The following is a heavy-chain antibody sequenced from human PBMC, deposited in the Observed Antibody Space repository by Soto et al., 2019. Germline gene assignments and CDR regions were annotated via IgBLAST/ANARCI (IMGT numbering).Heavy chain of an antibody. D-gene: IGHD2-15*01. J-gene: IGHJ6*02. CDR1: GDSVSSNSAA. CDR3: AREPEGYCSGGSCYPYYYGMDV. CDR2: TYYRSKWYN. V-gene: IGHV6-1*01. Sequence: PSQTLSLTCAISGDSVSSNSAAWNWIRQSPSRGLEWLGRTYYRSKWYNDYAVSVKSRITINPDTSKNQFSLQLNSVTPEDTAVYYCAREPEGYCSGGSCYPYYYGMDVWGQGTTVIVSS.